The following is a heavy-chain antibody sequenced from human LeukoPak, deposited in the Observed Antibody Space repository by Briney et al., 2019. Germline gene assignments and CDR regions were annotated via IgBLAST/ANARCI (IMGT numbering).Heavy chain of an antibody. D-gene: IGHD3-9*01. CDR1: GFTFSSYS. CDR3: ARGLDYDILSVPYGMDA. Sequence: GGSLRLSCAASGFTFSSYSMNWVRQAPGKGLEWVSSISSSSSYIYYADSVKGRFTISRDNAKNSLYLQMNSLRAEDTAVYYCARGLDYDILSVPYGMDAWGQGTTVTVSS. V-gene: IGHV3-21*01. J-gene: IGHJ6*02. CDR2: ISSSSSYI.